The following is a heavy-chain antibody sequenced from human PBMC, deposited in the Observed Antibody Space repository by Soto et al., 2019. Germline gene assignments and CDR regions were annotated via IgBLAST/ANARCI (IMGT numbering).Heavy chain of an antibody. D-gene: IGHD5-18*01. CDR3: ARVDTAMVLFDY. CDR1: GGSISSYY. CDR2: IYYSGST. Sequence: SETLSLTCTVSGGSISSYYWSWIRQPPGKGLEWIGYIYYSGSTNYTPSLKSRVTISVDTSKNQFSLKLSSVTAADTAVYYCARVDTAMVLFDYWGQGTLVTVSS. J-gene: IGHJ4*02. V-gene: IGHV4-59*01.